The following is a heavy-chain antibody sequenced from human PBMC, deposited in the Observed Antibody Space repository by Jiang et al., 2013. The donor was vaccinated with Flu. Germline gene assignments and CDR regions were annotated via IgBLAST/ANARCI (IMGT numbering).Heavy chain of an antibody. Sequence: VQLVESGGGVVQPGRSLRLSCAASGFTFSSYAMHWVRQAPGKGLEWVAVISYDGSNKYYADSVKGRFTISRDNSKNTLYLQMNSLRAEDTAVYYCAREAGGYGGNSAFDYWGQGTLVTVSS. V-gene: IGHV3-30*01. CDR3: AREAGGYGGNSAFDY. CDR2: ISYDGSNK. J-gene: IGHJ4*02. CDR1: GFTFSSYA. D-gene: IGHD4-23*01.